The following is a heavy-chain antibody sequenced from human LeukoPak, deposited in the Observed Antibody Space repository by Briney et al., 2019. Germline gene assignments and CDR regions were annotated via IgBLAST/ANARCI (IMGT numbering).Heavy chain of an antibody. CDR2: INHSGST. CDR3: VRDLGGRSGH. J-gene: IGHJ4*02. D-gene: IGHD1-26*01. CDR1: GGSFSGYY. V-gene: IGHV4-34*01. Sequence: SETLSLTCAVYGGSFSGYYWSWIRQPPGKGLEWIGEINHSGSTNYNPSLKSRVTISVDTSKNQFSLKLSSVTAADTAVYYCVRDLGGRSGHWGQGTLVTVSS.